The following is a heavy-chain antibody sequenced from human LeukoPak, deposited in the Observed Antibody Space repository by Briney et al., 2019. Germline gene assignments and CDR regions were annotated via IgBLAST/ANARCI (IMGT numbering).Heavy chain of an antibody. D-gene: IGHD6-6*01. V-gene: IGHV3-30-3*01. J-gene: IGHJ4*02. Sequence: GGSLRLSCAASGFTFSSYAMHWVRQAPGKGLEWVAVISYDGSNKYYADSVKGRFTISRDNSKNTLYLQINSLRAEDTAVYYCAKGQGIVARPPFDYWGQGTLVTVSS. CDR2: ISYDGSNK. CDR3: AKGQGIVARPPFDY. CDR1: GFTFSSYA.